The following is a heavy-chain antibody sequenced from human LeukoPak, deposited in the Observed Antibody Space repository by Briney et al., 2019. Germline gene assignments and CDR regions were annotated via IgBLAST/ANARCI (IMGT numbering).Heavy chain of an antibody. J-gene: IGHJ3*02. D-gene: IGHD3-3*01. CDR3: ARNYDFWSGYYISAFDI. CDR2: IYYSGST. CDR1: GGSISSSSYY. V-gene: IGHV4-39*07. Sequence: PSETLSLTCTVSGGSISSSSYYWGWIRQPPGKGLEWIGSIYYSGSTNYNPSLKSRVTISVDTSKNQFSLKLSSVTAADTAVYYCARNYDFWSGYYISAFDIWGQGTMVTVSS.